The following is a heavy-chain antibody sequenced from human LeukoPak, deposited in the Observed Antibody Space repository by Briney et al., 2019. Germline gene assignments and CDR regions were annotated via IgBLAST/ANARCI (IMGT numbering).Heavy chain of an antibody. Sequence: GGSLRLSCAASGFTFSDYYMSWIRQAPGKGLEWVSYISSSGSTIYYADSVKGRFTISRDNAKNSLYLQMNSLRAEDTAVYYCARDEDIWFGECHFDYWGQGTLVTVSS. V-gene: IGHV3-11*01. D-gene: IGHD3-10*01. J-gene: IGHJ4*02. CDR1: GFTFSDYY. CDR2: ISSSGSTI. CDR3: ARDEDIWFGECHFDY.